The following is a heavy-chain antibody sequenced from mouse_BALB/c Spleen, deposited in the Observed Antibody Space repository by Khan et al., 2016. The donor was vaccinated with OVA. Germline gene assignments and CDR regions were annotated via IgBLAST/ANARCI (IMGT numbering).Heavy chain of an antibody. CDR1: GYTFTSYL. V-gene: IGHV1-5*01. CDR3: TRGGYSSFAY. Sequence: VQLQQSGTVLARPGASVKMSCKASGYTFTSYLIHWVKQRPGQGLEWIGAVYPGNIDTTYNQKFKDKAKLTAGTAASTAYMELSNLTNEDSAFYYCTRGGYSSFAYWGQGTLVTVSA. J-gene: IGHJ3*01. D-gene: IGHD1-3*01. CDR2: VYPGNIDT.